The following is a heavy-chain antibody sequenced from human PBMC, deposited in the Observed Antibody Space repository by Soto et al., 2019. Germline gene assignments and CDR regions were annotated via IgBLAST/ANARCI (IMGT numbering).Heavy chain of an antibody. D-gene: IGHD2-15*01. CDR2: INPSGGST. J-gene: IGHJ2*01. V-gene: IGHV1-46*01. CDR1: GYTFTSYY. Sequence: ASVKVSCKASGYTFTSYYMHWVRQAPGQGLEWMGIINPSGGSTSYARKFQGRVTMTRDTSTSTVYMELSSLRSEDTAVYYCARDLKEDGRSYWYFDLWGRGTLVTVSS. CDR3: ARDLKEDGRSYWYFDL.